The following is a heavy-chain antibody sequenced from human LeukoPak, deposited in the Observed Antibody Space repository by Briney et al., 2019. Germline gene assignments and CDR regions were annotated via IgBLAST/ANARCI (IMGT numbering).Heavy chain of an antibody. J-gene: IGHJ4*02. Sequence: SQTLSLTCAISGGSDGAWNWIRQSPSRGLEWLGRTYYRSKWYNDYAGSLISRITISPDTSKNQFSLQLYSVTPEDTAVYYCARDVGTTGWHTFDYWGQGTLVTVSS. D-gene: IGHD3-9*01. CDR1: GGSDGA. CDR2: TYYRSKWYN. V-gene: IGHV6-1*01. CDR3: ARDVGTTGWHTFDY.